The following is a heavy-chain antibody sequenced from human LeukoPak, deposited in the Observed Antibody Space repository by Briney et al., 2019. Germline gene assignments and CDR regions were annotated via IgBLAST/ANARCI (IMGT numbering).Heavy chain of an antibody. V-gene: IGHV3-73*01. J-gene: IGHJ4*01. CDR1: GLTFNERA. CDR2: INSRANNHAS. CDR3: ARGLGIAVVGTYFVY. D-gene: IGHD6-19*01. Sequence: GGSLRLSRGVSGLTFNERAIHCVRQASGKGLEWVASINSRANNHASTYAASVRGSFTISRDDSKSTAYLQLNSLRAENTAVDYCARGLGIAVVGTYFVYWGHGTLVTGSS.